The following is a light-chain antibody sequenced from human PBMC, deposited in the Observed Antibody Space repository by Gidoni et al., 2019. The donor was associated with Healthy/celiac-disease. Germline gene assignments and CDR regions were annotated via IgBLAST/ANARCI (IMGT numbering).Light chain of an antibody. CDR2: GAS. CDR1: QSVSSN. Sequence: EIVMTQSPATLSVSPGERATLSCRASQSVSSNLAWYQQKPGQAPRLLISGASTRATGIPARFSGSGSGTDFTLTISSLQSEDFAVYYCQQYNNWPPLTFGQGTKVEIK. CDR3: QQYNNWPPLT. J-gene: IGKJ1*01. V-gene: IGKV3-15*01.